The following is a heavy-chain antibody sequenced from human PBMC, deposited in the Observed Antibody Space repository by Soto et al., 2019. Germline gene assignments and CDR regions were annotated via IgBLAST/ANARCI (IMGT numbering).Heavy chain of an antibody. CDR1: GYTFTSYD. CDR2: MNPNSGNT. J-gene: IGHJ6*03. D-gene: IGHD2-2*01. CDR3: ARVVPGLANYYYYMDV. Sequence: ASVKVSCKASGYTFTSYDINWVRQATGQGLEWMGWMNPNSGNTGYAQKFQGRVTMTRNTSISTAYMELSSLRSEDTAVYYCARVVPGLANYYYYMDVWGKGTTVTVSS. V-gene: IGHV1-8*01.